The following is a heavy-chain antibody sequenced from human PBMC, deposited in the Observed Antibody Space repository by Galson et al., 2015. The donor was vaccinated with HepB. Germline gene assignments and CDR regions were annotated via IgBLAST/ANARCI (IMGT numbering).Heavy chain of an antibody. J-gene: IGHJ5*01. V-gene: IGHV3-23*01. Sequence: SLRLSCAASGFTFSYYAMAWVRQAPGKGLEWISAITPSGDNTYSADSMKGRFFISRDNSQNTLFLQMNSLRADDTGLYFCAKGYGLFDSWGHGILVTVSS. CDR3: AKGYGLFDS. CDR2: ITPSGDNT. D-gene: IGHD5-18*01. CDR1: GFTFSYYA.